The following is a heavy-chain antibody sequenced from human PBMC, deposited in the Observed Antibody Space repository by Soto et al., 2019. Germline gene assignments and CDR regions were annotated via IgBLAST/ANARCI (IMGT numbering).Heavy chain of an antibody. J-gene: IGHJ5*02. V-gene: IGHV3-9*01. CDR3: AKDTQGYCSGGSCRPRPLWFDP. CDR2: ISWNSGSI. D-gene: IGHD2-15*01. CDR1: GFTFDDYA. Sequence: SLRLSCAASGFTFDDYAMHWVRQAPGKGLEWVSGISWNSGSIGYADSVKGRFTISRDNAKNSLYLQMNSLRAEDTALYYCAKDTQGYCSGGSCRPRPLWFDPWGQGTLVTVSS.